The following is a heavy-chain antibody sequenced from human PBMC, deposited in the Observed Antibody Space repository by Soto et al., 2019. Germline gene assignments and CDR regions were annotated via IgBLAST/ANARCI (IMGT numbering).Heavy chain of an antibody. CDR2: IYATGTT. CDR3: AVDRTKTLRDRFDP. Sequence: SETLSLTCTVSGASISGFYWSWIRKSAGKGLEWIGRIYATGTTDYNPSLKSRVMMSVDTSKKQSSLTLSSVTAAVTVVYYCAVDRTKTLRDRFDPWGQGISVTVSS. D-gene: IGHD1-1*01. V-gene: IGHV4-4*07. J-gene: IGHJ5*02. CDR1: GASISGFY.